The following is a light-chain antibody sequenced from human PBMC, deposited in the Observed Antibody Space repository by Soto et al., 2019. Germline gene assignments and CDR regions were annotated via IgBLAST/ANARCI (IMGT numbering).Light chain of an antibody. CDR3: QQRFNWPPWT. J-gene: IGKJ1*01. CDR2: DAS. V-gene: IGKV3-11*01. CDR1: QSVSSY. Sequence: EIVLTQSPATLSLSPGERATLSFRASQSVSSYLAWYQQKPGQAPRLLIYDASNRATGIPARFSGSGSGTDFTLTISSLEPEDFAVYYCQQRFNWPPWTFGQGTKVDI.